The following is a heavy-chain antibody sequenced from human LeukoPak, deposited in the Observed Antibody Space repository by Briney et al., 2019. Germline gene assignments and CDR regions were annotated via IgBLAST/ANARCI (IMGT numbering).Heavy chain of an antibody. Sequence: GASVKVSCKASGGTFSSYAISWVRQAPAQGLEWMGGIIPIFGKENYGQNCQGRVTIHTGESTSKAYIELSSLRSEDTAVYYCARGLGYCSSTSCYGWFDPWGQGTLVTVSS. CDR3: ARGLGYCSSTSCYGWFDP. J-gene: IGHJ5*02. D-gene: IGHD2-2*01. V-gene: IGHV1-69*05. CDR1: GGTFSSYA. CDR2: IIPIFGKE.